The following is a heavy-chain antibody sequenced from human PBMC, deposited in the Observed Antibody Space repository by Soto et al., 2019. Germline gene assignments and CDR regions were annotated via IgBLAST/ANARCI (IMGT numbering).Heavy chain of an antibody. D-gene: IGHD2-15*01. Sequence: QITLKETGPTLVKPTQTLTLTCTFSGFSLSTSGVGVGWIRQPPGKALEWLALIYWDDDKRYSPSLKSRLAITKDTSKNQLVLTMTTMDPVDTATYYCAHRQVAVYYFDYWGQGTLVTVSS. CDR1: GFSLSTSGVG. CDR3: AHRQVAVYYFDY. CDR2: IYWDDDK. J-gene: IGHJ4*02. V-gene: IGHV2-5*02.